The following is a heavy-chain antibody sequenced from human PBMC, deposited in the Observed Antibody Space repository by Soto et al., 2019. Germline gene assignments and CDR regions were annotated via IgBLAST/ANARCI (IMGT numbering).Heavy chain of an antibody. Sequence: EVQLVESGGGLVQPGGSLKLSCAASGFTFSGSAVHWVRQASGKGLEWVGRIRSKANKYATAYAASVQGRFTIFRDDFKNTAYLQMNSLKTEETAVYYCTIPQVYYGMDVWGQGTTVTVSS. CDR3: TIPQVYYGMDV. V-gene: IGHV3-73*02. CDR1: GFTFSGSA. CDR2: IRSKANKYAT. J-gene: IGHJ6*02.